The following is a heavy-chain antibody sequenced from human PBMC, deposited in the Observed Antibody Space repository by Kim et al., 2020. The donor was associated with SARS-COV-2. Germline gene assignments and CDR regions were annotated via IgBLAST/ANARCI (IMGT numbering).Heavy chain of an antibody. CDR3: ASVVLYSSSWYDY. Sequence: SETLSLTCAVYGGSFSGYYWSWIRQPPGKGLEWIGEINHSGSTNYNPSLKSRVTISVDTSKNQFSLKLSSVTAADTAVYYCASVVLYSSSWYDYWGQGTL. D-gene: IGHD6-13*01. CDR1: GGSFSGYY. J-gene: IGHJ4*02. CDR2: INHSGST. V-gene: IGHV4-34*01.